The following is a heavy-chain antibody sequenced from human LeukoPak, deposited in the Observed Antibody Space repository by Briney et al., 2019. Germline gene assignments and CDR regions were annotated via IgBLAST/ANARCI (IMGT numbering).Heavy chain of an antibody. J-gene: IGHJ5*02. V-gene: IGHV1-2*02. CDR3: ARAHDRDGYNPHWLDP. D-gene: IGHD5-24*01. Sequence: ASVKVSCKASGYTFTGYYMHWVRQAPGQGLEWMGWINPNSGGTNYAQKFQGRVTMTRDTSISTAYMELSRLRSDDTAVYYCARAHDRDGYNPHWLDPWGQGTLVTVSS. CDR1: GYTFTGYY. CDR2: INPNSGGT.